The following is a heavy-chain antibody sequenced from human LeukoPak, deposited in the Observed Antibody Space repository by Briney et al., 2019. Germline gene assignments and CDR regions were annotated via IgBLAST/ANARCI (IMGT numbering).Heavy chain of an antibody. D-gene: IGHD4-23*01. V-gene: IGHV3-15*01. CDR3: ARGYGGNFPFGY. CDR2: IKSKTDGGTT. J-gene: IGHJ4*02. Sequence: PGGSLRLSCAASGFTFSDAWMTWVRQAPGKGLEWVGRIKSKTDGGTTDYAAPVKGRFTISRDDSKNTLYLQMNSLRAEDTAVYYCARGYGGNFPFGYWGQGTLVTVSS. CDR1: GFTFSDAW.